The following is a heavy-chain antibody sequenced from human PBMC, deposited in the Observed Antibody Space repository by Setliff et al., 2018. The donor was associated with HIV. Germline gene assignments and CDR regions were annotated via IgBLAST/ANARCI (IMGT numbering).Heavy chain of an antibody. J-gene: IGHJ4*02. CDR2: IYYSGNT. D-gene: IGHD6-19*01. CDR3: EVAGQ. CDR1: GGSISSSSYY. V-gene: IGHV4-39*01. Sequence: SETLSLTCTVFGGSISSSSYYWGWIRQPPGKGLEWIGSIYYSGNTYYNPSLKSRVTISVDTSKNQFSLKLRSVTAADTAVYYCEVAGQWGQGTLVTVSS.